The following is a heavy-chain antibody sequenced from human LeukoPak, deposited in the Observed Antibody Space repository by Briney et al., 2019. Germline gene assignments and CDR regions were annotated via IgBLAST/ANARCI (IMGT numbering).Heavy chain of an antibody. Sequence: PSXXLSLTCTVSGGSISSYYWSWIRQPPGKGLEWIGYIYYSGSTNYNPSLKSRVTISVDTSKNQFSLKLSSVTAADTAVYYCARHVRGAFDIWGQGTMVTVSS. J-gene: IGHJ3*02. CDR1: GGSISSYY. CDR2: IYYSGST. V-gene: IGHV4-59*08. D-gene: IGHD3-10*02. CDR3: ARHVRGAFDI.